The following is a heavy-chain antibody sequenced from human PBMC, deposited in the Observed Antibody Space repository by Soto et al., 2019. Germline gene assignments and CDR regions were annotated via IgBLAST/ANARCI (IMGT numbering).Heavy chain of an antibody. Sequence: QIQLVQSGAEVKKPGASVKVSCKASGYIFTSQGISWVRQAPGQGLEWMGWISTYNGNPNYAQKLQGRVTMTTNTSTTTAFLELRSLTSDDSAVYYCALGRTRALEYWGQGTPVIVSS. V-gene: IGHV1-18*01. CDR2: ISTYNGNP. D-gene: IGHD1-7*01. CDR3: ALGRTRALEY. CDR1: GYIFTSQG. J-gene: IGHJ4*02.